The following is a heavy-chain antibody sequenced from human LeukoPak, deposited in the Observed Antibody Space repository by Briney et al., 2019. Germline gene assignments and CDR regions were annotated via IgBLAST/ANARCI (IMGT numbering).Heavy chain of an antibody. CDR3: ARDRSGWYAYDY. Sequence: GGSLRLSCAASGFTFSSYAMSWVRQAPGKGLEWVANIKQDGSGKYYVDSVKGRFTISRDNAKNSLYLQMNSLRAEDTAVYYCARDRSGWYAYDYWGQGTLVTVSS. D-gene: IGHD6-19*01. CDR2: IKQDGSGK. CDR1: GFTFSSYA. J-gene: IGHJ4*02. V-gene: IGHV3-7*01.